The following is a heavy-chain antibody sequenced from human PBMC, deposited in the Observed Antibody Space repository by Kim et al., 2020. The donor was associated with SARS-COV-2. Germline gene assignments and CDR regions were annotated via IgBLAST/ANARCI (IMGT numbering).Heavy chain of an antibody. J-gene: IGHJ6*02. CDR2: IDPSDSYT. Sequence: GESLKISCKGSGYSFTSYWISWVRQMPGKGLEWMGRIDPSDSYTNYSPSFQGHVTISADKSISTAYLQWSSLKASDTAMYYCARLVRYCSGGSCYESSYYCGMDVWGQGTTVTVSS. CDR3: ARLVRYCSGGSCYESSYYCGMDV. CDR1: GYSFTSYW. V-gene: IGHV5-10-1*01. D-gene: IGHD2-15*01.